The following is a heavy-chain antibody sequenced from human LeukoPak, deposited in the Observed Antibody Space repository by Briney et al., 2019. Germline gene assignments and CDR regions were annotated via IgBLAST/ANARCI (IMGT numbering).Heavy chain of an antibody. V-gene: IGHV7-4-1*02. CDR3: ARGIGIGTVLMVHGNMDV. D-gene: IGHD2-8*01. CDR1: GYTFTKYG. J-gene: IGHJ6*03. Sequence: ASVKVSCKASGYTFTKYGGYWVRQAPGQGHERMGWINTDTGNPTYAQGFTGRFVLSLETSVSTTYLQMSSLNPEDTAVYYCARGIGIGTVLMVHGNMDVWGKGTTVTVSS. CDR2: INTDTGNP.